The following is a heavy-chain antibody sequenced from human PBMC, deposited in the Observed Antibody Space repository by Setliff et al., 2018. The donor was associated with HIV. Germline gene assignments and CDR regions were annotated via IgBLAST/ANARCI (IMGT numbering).Heavy chain of an antibody. CDR3: ARRAGSDYFTRFDY. CDR2: INHSGST. Sequence: SETLSLTCAVYGGSFSGYYWSWIRQSPGKGLEWIGEINHSGSTNYNPSLKSRVTILGDTSKNHFSLKLSSVTAADTAVYYCARRAGSDYFTRFDYWGQGTLVTVSS. CDR1: GGSFSGYY. J-gene: IGHJ4*02. D-gene: IGHD3-10*01. V-gene: IGHV4-34*01.